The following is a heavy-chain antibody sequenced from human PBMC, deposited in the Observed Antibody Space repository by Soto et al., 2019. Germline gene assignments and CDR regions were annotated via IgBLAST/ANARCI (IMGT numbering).Heavy chain of an antibody. CDR2: IDYSGST. V-gene: IGHV4-30-4*01. Sequence: SETLSVTCTVSGGSISSGDYYWSWIRQPPGKGLEWIGYIDYSGSTFNNPSLKSRLTLSIDTPKNQFSLRLTSVTAADSAVYYCARRAGDYGPYGMDVWGQGTTVTVSS. J-gene: IGHJ6*02. D-gene: IGHD3-9*01. CDR1: GGSISSGDYY. CDR3: ARRAGDYGPYGMDV.